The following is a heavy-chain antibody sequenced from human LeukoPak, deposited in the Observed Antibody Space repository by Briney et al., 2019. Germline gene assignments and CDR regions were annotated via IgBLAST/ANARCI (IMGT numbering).Heavy chain of an antibody. CDR2: IYYSGST. J-gene: IGHJ3*02. D-gene: IGHD3-3*01. V-gene: IGHV4-30-4*01. CDR1: GGSISSGDYY. Sequence: SETLSLTCTVSGGSISSGDYYWSWIRQPPGKGLEWIGYIYYSGSTNYNPSLKSRVTISVDTSKNQFSLKLSSVTAADTAVYYCARLFPPPDSTVSLEWSPLRVAFDIWGQGTMVTVSS. CDR3: ARLFPPPDSTVSLEWSPLRVAFDI.